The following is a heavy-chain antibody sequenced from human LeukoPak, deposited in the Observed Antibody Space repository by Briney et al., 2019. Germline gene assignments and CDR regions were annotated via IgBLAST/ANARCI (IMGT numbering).Heavy chain of an antibody. CDR3: VRGWGLDV. CDR2: IRSDGTNI. J-gene: IGHJ6*02. V-gene: IGHV3-74*01. Sequence: GGSLTLSCAASGFTFSSYWMHWVRHAPGKGLVWVLRIRSDGTNINYAVYVICRFTSSRDNATNTLYLQMNSLRAEDTAVYYCVRGWGLDVWGQGTTVTVSS. CDR1: GFTFSSYW.